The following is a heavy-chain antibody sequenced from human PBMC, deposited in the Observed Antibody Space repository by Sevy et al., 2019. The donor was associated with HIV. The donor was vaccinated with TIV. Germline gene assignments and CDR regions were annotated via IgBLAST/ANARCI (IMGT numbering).Heavy chain of an antibody. J-gene: IGHJ5*02. CDR3: ARAEYGHSRGWYSWLDA. Sequence: SETLSLTCTVSTGYINNYYWTWVRQSPGKGLEWIGYIYYRGNTKYNHSLESRVSMSLDTNNEQFSLTLTSVTGSDSAIYYCARAEYGHSRGWYSWLDAWGQGILVTVSS. D-gene: IGHD6-19*01. V-gene: IGHV4-59*01. CDR2: IYYRGNT. CDR1: TGYINNYY.